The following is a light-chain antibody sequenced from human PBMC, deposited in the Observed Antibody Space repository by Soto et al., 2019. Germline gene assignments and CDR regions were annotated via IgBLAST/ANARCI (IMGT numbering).Light chain of an antibody. CDR2: DVS. CDR3: SSYTASSTVV. J-gene: IGLJ2*01. Sequence: SALTQPASVSGSPGQSITISCTGTSSDVGGYNYVSWYQQHPGKAPKLMIYDVSNRPSGVSNRFSGSKSGNTASLTISGLQVEDETHYYCSSYTASSTVVFGGGTKVTVL. CDR1: SSDVGGYNY. V-gene: IGLV2-14*01.